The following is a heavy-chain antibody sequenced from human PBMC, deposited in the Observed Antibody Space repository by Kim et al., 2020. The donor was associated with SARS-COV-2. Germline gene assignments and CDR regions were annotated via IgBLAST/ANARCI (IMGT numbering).Heavy chain of an antibody. CDR2: VWADGNT. D-gene: IGHD2-8*01. V-gene: IGHV3-33*01. CDR3: AREWSAFDH. CDR1: EFSFSSYA. Sequence: GRSLRLSCAASEFSFSSYAMHWVRQAPGKGLEWVAVVWADGNTAYADSVKGRFTISRDISKNTLDLQMNGLSAGDTAMYYCAREWSAFDHWGQGTLVTVSS. J-gene: IGHJ4*02.